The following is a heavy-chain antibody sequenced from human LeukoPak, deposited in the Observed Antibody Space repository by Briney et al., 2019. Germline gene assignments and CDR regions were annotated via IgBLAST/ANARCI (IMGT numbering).Heavy chain of an antibody. CDR3: ARESNYYGSGSYYKGGVFDY. CDR1: GFTFSDYG. D-gene: IGHD3-10*01. V-gene: IGHV3-20*04. CDR2: INWNVGVT. J-gene: IGHJ4*02. Sequence: GGSLRLSCAASGFTFSDYGMSWVPQAPGKGLEWVSDINWNVGVTGYADSVKGRFTISRDNAKNSLYLQMNSPRDEEPVLYYFARESNYYGSGSYYKGGVFDYCGQGDLGTVS.